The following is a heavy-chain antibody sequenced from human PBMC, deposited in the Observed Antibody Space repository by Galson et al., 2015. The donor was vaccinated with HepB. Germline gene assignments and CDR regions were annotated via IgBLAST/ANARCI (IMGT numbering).Heavy chain of an antibody. J-gene: IGHJ4*02. CDR2: ISSSSTI. CDR1: GFTFKNNY. Sequence: SLRLSCAASGFTFKNNYMSWVRQAPGKGLEWISYISSSSTIYYADSVKGRFTISRDNAKNSLYLQMNSLRAEDTAVYYCASSIDFWSDYDLDYWGQGTLVTVSS. V-gene: IGHV3-11*01. D-gene: IGHD3-3*01. CDR3: ASSIDFWSDYDLDY.